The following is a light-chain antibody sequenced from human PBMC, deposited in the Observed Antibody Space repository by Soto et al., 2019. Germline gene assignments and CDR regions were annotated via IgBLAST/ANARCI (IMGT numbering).Light chain of an antibody. CDR1: SSNIGAGYD. CDR2: GNS. Sequence: QSVLTQPPSVSGAPGQRVTISCTGSSSNIGAGYDVHWYQQLPGTAPKLLIYGNSNRPSGVPDRFSGSKSGTSASLAITGLQAEDEADYYCKSYDSSLSGPVVFGGGTKLTVL. V-gene: IGLV1-40*01. J-gene: IGLJ2*01. CDR3: KSYDSSLSGPVV.